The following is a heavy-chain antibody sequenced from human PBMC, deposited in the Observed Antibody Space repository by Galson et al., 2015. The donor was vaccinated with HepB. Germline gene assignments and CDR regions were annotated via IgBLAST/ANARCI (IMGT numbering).Heavy chain of an antibody. V-gene: IGHV3-11*06. CDR3: ARSRPPYDILTGYYNPPGYFDY. J-gene: IGHJ4*02. CDR1: GFTFSDYY. D-gene: IGHD3-9*01. Sequence: SLRLSCAASGFTFSDYYMSWIRQAPGKGLEWVSYISSSSSYTNCADSVKGRFTISRDNAKNSLYLQMNSLRAEDTAVYYCARSRPPYDILTGYYNPPGYFDYWGQGTLVTVSS. CDR2: ISSSSSYT.